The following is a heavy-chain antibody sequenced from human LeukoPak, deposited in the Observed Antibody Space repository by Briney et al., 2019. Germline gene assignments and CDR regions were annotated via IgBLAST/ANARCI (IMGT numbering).Heavy chain of an antibody. CDR3: AKDTSGWYIDY. V-gene: IGHV3-23*01. Sequence: GGTLRLSCAASGFTFSSYGMSWVRQAPGKGLEWVSSISASGGSTYYADSVMGRFTVSRDNSKNTAYLQMNSLRAEDTALYYCAKDTSGWYIDYWGQGTLVTVSS. D-gene: IGHD6-19*01. CDR1: GFTFSSYG. J-gene: IGHJ4*02. CDR2: ISASGGST.